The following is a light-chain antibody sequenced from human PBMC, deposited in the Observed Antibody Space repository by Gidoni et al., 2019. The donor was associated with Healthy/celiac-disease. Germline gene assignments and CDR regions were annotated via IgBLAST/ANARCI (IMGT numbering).Light chain of an antibody. Sequence: SYELTQPPSVSVSPGQTASITCSGDNLGDKYACWYQQKPGQSPVLVIYQDSKRPSGIPERFSGSNSGNTATLTISGTQAMDEADYYCQAWDSSPGDVVFGGGTKLTVL. J-gene: IGLJ2*01. CDR3: QAWDSSPGDVV. CDR1: NLGDKY. CDR2: QDS. V-gene: IGLV3-1*01.